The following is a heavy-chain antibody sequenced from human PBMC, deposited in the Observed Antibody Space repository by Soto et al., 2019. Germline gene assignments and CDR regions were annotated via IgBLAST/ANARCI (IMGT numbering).Heavy chain of an antibody. D-gene: IGHD2-15*01. V-gene: IGHV3-15*01. J-gene: IGHJ6*02. CDR2: IKSNTDGETG. CDR1: GFPFSNGW. CDR3: STDTGYYGLDV. Sequence: EVQLVESGGDLVKPGGSLRLSCAASGFPFSNGWMIWVRQARGKGLEWVGRIKSNTDGETGDYAGPVKDRCTISRDDSKKTLYLQMNSLKTEDTAVYYCSTDTGYYGLDVWGQGNTVTVSS.